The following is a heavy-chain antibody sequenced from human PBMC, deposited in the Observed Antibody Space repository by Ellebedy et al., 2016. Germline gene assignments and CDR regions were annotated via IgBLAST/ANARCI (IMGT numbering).Heavy chain of an antibody. CDR3: ATNRIAAAGAFDY. CDR2: ISSSSSYT. D-gene: IGHD6-13*01. V-gene: IGHV3-11*03. CDR1: GFTFSDYY. J-gene: IGHJ4*02. Sequence: GESLKISXAASGFTFSDYYMSWIRQAPGKGLEWVSYISSSSSYTNYADSVKGRFTISRDNAKNSLYLQMNSLRAEDTAVYYCATNRIAAAGAFDYWGQGTLVTVSS.